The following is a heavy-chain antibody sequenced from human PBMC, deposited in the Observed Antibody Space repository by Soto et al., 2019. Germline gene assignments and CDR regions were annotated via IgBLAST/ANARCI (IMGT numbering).Heavy chain of an antibody. Sequence: SETLSLTCAVSGGSISSANWWTWVRQPPGKGLEWIGEIYHGGSASYNPSLKSRVTLSLDKFKNHFSLNLTSVTAADTAVYYCARLSFSYGVDVWGQGTTVTVSS. CDR3: ARLSFSYGVDV. CDR2: IYHGGSA. CDR1: GGSISSANW. J-gene: IGHJ6*02. V-gene: IGHV4-4*02.